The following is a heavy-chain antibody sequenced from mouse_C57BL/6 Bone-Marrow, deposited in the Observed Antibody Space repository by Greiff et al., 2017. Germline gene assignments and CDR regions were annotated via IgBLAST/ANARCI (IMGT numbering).Heavy chain of an antibody. V-gene: IGHV1-26*01. CDR1: GSTFPDYY. CDR2: INPNNGGT. CDR3: ARRCYYGSSPWFAY. J-gene: IGHJ3*01. Sequence: VQLQPSGPELVQPGASVKISCKASGSTFPDYYMNWVKQSHGKSLEWIGDINPNNGGTRYNQTFTGTATLTVDKSSSTAYMELRSLTSEDSAVYYWARRCYYGSSPWFAYGGQGTLGTVSA. D-gene: IGHD1-1*01.